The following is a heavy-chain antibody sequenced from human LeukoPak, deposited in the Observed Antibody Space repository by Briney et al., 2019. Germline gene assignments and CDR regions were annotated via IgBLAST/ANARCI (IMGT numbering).Heavy chain of an antibody. CDR1: GYTFTSYD. CDR2: MSPNSGDT. V-gene: IGHV1-8*01. CDR3: ARDPQLRYFDWLFQGTWFDP. D-gene: IGHD3-9*01. Sequence: ASVKVSCKASGYTFTSYDFNWVRQATGQRPEWMGWMSPNSGDTGYAQKFQGRVTMTRNTSISTAYMELSSLRSEDTAVYYCARDPQLRYFDWLFQGTWFDPWGQGTLVTVSS. J-gene: IGHJ5*02.